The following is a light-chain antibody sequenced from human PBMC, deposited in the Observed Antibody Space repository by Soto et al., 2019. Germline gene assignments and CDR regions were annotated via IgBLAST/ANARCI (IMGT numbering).Light chain of an antibody. CDR2: LGS. Sequence: EIVMTQSPLTLPVTPGEPASMSCRSSQSLLYNNTFNYLYWYLQKPGQSPLLLIYLGSNRASWVPDRFSGSGSGTDFSLKISRVEAEDVGTYYCMQALQSLTFGQGTRLEIQ. V-gene: IGKV2-28*01. CDR1: QSLLYNNTFNY. J-gene: IGKJ5*01. CDR3: MQALQSLT.